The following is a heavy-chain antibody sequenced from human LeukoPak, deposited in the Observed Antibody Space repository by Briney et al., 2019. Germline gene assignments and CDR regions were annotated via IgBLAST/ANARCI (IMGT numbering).Heavy chain of an antibody. CDR2: INPNSGGT. J-gene: IGHJ4*01. D-gene: IGHD6-13*01. Sequence: ASVNVSCQASVYTFTDYSLHWVRPAPGQGLEWMGWINPNSGGTNFVQKFRGRVTMTRDTSITTAYMELTRLKSDDTAVYYCARGGVRTAASSLGYWGQGTLVIVSS. CDR3: ARGGVRTAASSLGY. V-gene: IGHV1-2*02. CDR1: VYTFTDYS.